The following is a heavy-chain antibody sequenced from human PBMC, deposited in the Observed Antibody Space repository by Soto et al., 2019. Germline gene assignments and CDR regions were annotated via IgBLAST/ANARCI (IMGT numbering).Heavy chain of an antibody. J-gene: IGHJ4*02. V-gene: IGHV2-26*01. CDR3: DLFSSSWYPHLLYFGY. CDR1: GFLLSNARMD. D-gene: IGHD6-13*01. Sequence: QVTLKESGPVLVKPTETLTLTCTVSGFLLSNARMDVSWIRQPPGKALEWLAHIFSNDEKSYSTSLKSRPTISKDTSKSQVVLTMPNMDPVDTATYYCDLFSSSWYPHLLYFGYWGQGTLVTVSS. CDR2: IFSNDEK.